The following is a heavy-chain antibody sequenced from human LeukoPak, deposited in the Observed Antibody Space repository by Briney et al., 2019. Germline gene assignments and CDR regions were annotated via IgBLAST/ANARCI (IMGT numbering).Heavy chain of an antibody. CDR1: GGTFSSYA. D-gene: IGHD4-23*01. V-gene: IGHV1-69*13. CDR3: AREGTTVVYFDY. J-gene: IGHJ4*02. CDR2: IIPIFGTA. Sequence: SVKVSCKASGGTFSSYAISWVRQAPGQGLEWMGGIIPIFGTANYAQKFQGRVTITADESTSTAYMELSSLRSEDTAVYYCAREGTTVVYFDYWGQGTLVTVSS.